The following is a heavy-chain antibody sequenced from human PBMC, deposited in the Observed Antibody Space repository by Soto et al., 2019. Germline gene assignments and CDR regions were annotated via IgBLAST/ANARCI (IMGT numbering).Heavy chain of an antibody. CDR3: AKNQERELPRVIDF. Sequence: GGSLRLSCATSGLTLSNYAMSWVRQAPGGGLEWVSSMSGSSSTTYYADSGRGRFTISRDRSKNTLYLQMSTLRAEDTSLYYCAKNQERELPRVIDFWGQGTLVTVSS. J-gene: IGHJ4*02. CDR2: MSGSSSTT. V-gene: IGHV3-23*01. CDR1: GLTLSNYA. D-gene: IGHD1-7*01.